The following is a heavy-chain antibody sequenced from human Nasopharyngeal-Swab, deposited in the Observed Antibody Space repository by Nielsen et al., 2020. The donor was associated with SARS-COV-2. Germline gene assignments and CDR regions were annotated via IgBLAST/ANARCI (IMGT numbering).Heavy chain of an antibody. Sequence: VRQAPGKGLEWVAVISYDGSNKYYADSVKGRFTISRDNSKNTLYLQMNSLRAEDTAVYYCARGGGGVYSGGYYGAFDIWGQGTMVTVSS. D-gene: IGHD1-26*01. CDR2: ISYDGSNK. J-gene: IGHJ3*02. V-gene: IGHV3-30-3*01. CDR3: ARGGGGVYSGGYYGAFDI.